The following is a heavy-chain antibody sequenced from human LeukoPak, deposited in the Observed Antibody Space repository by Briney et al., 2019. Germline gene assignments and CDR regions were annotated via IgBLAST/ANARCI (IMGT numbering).Heavy chain of an antibody. J-gene: IGHJ4*02. Sequence: GGSLRLSCVGSGFTFITYGMSWVRQAPGKGLEWVSTISASGRSTHYADSVKGRFTISRDNAKNTLFLQMDSLRAEDTAFYYCAKDPSTLTLTDDYWGQGTLVTVSS. CDR3: AKDPSTLTLTDDY. CDR2: ISASGRST. CDR1: GFTFITYG. V-gene: IGHV3-23*01.